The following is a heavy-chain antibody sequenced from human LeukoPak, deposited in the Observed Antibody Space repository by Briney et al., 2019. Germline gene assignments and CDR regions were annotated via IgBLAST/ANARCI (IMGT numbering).Heavy chain of an antibody. CDR3: ASGSYYFDY. V-gene: IGHV4-59*08. Sequence: SETLSLTCTVSGGSISGYYYSWIRQPPGKGLEWIGYIYYSGSTKYNPSLKSRATISVDTSKNQFSLKLSSVTAADTAVYYCASGSYYFDYWGQGTLVTVSS. J-gene: IGHJ4*02. CDR2: IYYSGST. D-gene: IGHD1-26*01. CDR1: GGSISGYY.